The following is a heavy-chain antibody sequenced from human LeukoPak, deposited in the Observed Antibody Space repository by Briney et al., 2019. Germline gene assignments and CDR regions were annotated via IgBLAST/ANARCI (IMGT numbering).Heavy chain of an antibody. V-gene: IGHV4-39*07. CDR1: GGSISSSSYY. D-gene: IGHD2-2*01. Sequence: SETLSLTCTVSGGSISSSSYYWGWIRQPPGKGLEWIGSIYYSGSTYYNPSLKSRVTISVDTSKNQFSLKLSSVTAADTAVYYCARVPFRYCSSTSCYGWFDPWGQGTLVTVSS. CDR3: ARVPFRYCSSTSCYGWFDP. CDR2: IYYSGST. J-gene: IGHJ5*02.